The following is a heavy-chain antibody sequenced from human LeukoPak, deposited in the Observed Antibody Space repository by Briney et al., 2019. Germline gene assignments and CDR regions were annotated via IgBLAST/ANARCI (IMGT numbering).Heavy chain of an antibody. D-gene: IGHD3-9*01. J-gene: IGHJ4*02. CDR3: ARETYSNILTGTDY. V-gene: IGHV1-18*01. CDR1: GYTFTSYD. Sequence: VASVKVSCKASGYTFTSYDINWVRQAPGQGLEWLGWISTYDDNIKYAQSLQGRLTLTIDTSTSTAYMELRSLTSDDTAVYYCARETYSNILTGTDYWGPGTLVTVSS. CDR2: ISTYDDNI.